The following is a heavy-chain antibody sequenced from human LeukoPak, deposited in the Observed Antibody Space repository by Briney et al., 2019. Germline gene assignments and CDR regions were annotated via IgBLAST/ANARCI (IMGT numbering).Heavy chain of an antibody. CDR1: GGSISTYY. J-gene: IGHJ4*02. CDR3: AGGATPGVF. Sequence: PSETLSLTCTVSGGSISTYYWSWIRQPPGKGLEWIGEINQSGTTNYNPSLKSRLTISLDTSKNHLFLKLTSATAADTALYYCAGGATPGVFWGQGILVTVSA. CDR2: INQSGTT. D-gene: IGHD3-10*01. V-gene: IGHV4-34*01.